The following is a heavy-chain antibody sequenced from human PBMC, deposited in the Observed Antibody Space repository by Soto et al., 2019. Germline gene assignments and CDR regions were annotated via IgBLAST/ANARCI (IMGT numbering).Heavy chain of an antibody. CDR3: AREVAARRLGCWFDP. CDR2: IWYDGSNK. CDR1: GFTFSSYG. Sequence: QVQLVESGGGVVQPGRSLRLSCAASGFTFSSYGMHWVRQAPGKGLEWVAVIWYDGSNKYYADSVKGRFTISRDNSRNTLYLQMNSLRAEDTAVYYCAREVAARRLGCWFDPWGQGTLVTVSS. V-gene: IGHV3-33*01. J-gene: IGHJ5*02. D-gene: IGHD6-6*01.